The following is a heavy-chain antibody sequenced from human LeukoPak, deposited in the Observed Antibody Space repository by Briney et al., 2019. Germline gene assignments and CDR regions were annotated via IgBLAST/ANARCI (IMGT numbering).Heavy chain of an antibody. V-gene: IGHV3-23*01. Sequence: PGGSLRLSCAASGFTFSNYAMTWVRQAPGKGLEWVSVITGSGGITYYADSVKGRFIISRDNSKNTLYLQMNGLRAEDTAVYYCAKEPHDSGSYPYHDYWGQGTLVTVSS. J-gene: IGHJ4*02. CDR3: AKEPHDSGSYPYHDY. D-gene: IGHD3-10*01. CDR2: ITGSGGIT. CDR1: GFTFSNYA.